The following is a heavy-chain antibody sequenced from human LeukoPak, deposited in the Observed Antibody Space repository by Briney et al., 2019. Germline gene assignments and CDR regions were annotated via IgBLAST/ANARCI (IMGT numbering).Heavy chain of an antibody. CDR2: ISGGSSYI. D-gene: IGHD2-8*01. CDR3: ARDGPKYCSNGVCYAPVDP. V-gene: IGHV3-21*01. Sequence: GGSLRLSCAASGFAFSSYSMNWVRQAPGKGLEWVSSISGGSSYIYYADSVKGRFTISRDNGKNSLYLQMNSLRAEDTAVYYCARDGPKYCSNGVCYAPVDPWGQGTLVTVSS. J-gene: IGHJ5*02. CDR1: GFAFSSYS.